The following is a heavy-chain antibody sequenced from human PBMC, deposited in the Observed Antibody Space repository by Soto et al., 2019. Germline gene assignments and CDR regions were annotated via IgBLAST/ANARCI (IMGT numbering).Heavy chain of an antibody. CDR1: GGSFSGYY. D-gene: IGHD6-6*01. CDR2: INHSGST. V-gene: IGHV4-34*01. Sequence: SETLSLTCAVYGGSFSGYYWSWIRQPPGKGLEWIGEINHSGSTYYNPSLKSRVTISVDTSKNQFSLKLSSVTAADTAVYYCARRIAARPVLDYWGQGTLVTVSS. CDR3: ARRIAARPVLDY. J-gene: IGHJ4*02.